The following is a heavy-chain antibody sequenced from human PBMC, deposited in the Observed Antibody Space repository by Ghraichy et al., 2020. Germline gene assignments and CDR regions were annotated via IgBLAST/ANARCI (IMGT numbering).Heavy chain of an antibody. CDR3: AKDLGSSGWILRGMDV. V-gene: IGHV3-30*18. CDR2: IYSDGSYT. J-gene: IGHJ6*02. Sequence: GGSLRLSCAASGFTFSAYAMHWVRQAPGKGLEWVALIYSDGSYTDYAGSVRGRLIISRDNSEQTLYLQMNSLRVEDTAVYYCAKDLGSSGWILRGMDVWGQGTTVTVSS. CDR1: GFTFSAYA. D-gene: IGHD6-19*01.